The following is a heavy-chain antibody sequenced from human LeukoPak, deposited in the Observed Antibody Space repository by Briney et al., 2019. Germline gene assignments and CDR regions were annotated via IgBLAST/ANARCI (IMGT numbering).Heavy chain of an antibody. D-gene: IGHD3-10*01. J-gene: IGHJ5*02. CDR1: GFTYSDYW. Sequence: GGSLRLSCVASGFTYSDYWMSWVRQGPGKGLEWVATIKGDGSVKNYVDSVKGRFTISRDNAKNSLYLQMNGLRAEDTAVYYCARGFGRPWGQGTLVTVSS. CDR3: ARGFGRP. V-gene: IGHV3-7*03. CDR2: IKGDGSVK.